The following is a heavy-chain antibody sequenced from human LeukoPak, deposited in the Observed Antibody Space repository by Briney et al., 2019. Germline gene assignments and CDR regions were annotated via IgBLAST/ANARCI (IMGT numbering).Heavy chain of an antibody. J-gene: IGHJ4*02. CDR2: IYYSVTT. D-gene: IGHD4-23*01. CDR3: ARDRLRWPKIDY. Sequence: SETLSLTCAVYGGSFSGYYWSWIRQPPGKGLEWIGSIYYSVTTYYNPSLKSRVTISVDTSKNQFSLKLNSVTAADTAVYYCARDRLRWPKIDYWGQGTLVTVSS. CDR1: GGSFSGYY. V-gene: IGHV4-34*01.